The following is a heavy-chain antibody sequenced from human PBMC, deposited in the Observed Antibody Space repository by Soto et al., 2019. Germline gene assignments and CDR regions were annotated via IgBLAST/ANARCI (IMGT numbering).Heavy chain of an antibody. CDR2: ISAYNGNT. CDR3: ARAFFDYIGGSFDPRLSGAFDI. Sequence: ASVKVSCKASGYTFTSYGISWVRQAPGQGLEWMGWISAYNGNTNYAQKLQGRVTMTTDTSTSTAYMELRSLRSDDTAVYYCARAFFDYIGGSFDPRLSGAFDIWGQGTMVTVSS. D-gene: IGHD3-16*01. V-gene: IGHV1-18*01. CDR1: GYTFTSYG. J-gene: IGHJ3*02.